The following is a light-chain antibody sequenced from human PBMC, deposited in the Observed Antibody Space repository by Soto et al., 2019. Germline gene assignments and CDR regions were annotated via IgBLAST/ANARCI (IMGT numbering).Light chain of an antibody. J-gene: IGKJ1*01. CDR3: QQYNSYSRT. Sequence: IRRTESPSTLSASVGDRVTITCRASQSISSWLAWYQQKPGKAPKLLIYDASSLESGVPSRFSGSGSGTEFTLTISSLQPDDFATYYCQQYNSYSRTFGQGTKVDIK. V-gene: IGKV1-5*01. CDR1: QSISSW. CDR2: DAS.